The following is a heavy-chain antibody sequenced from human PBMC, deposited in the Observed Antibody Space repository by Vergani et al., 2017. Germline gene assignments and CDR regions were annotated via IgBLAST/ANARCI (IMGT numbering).Heavy chain of an antibody. V-gene: IGHV1-18*01. D-gene: IGHD3-22*01. Sequence: QVQLLQSGAEVKKPGASVKVSCKASGYTFTSYGISWVRQAPGQGLEWMGWISAYNGNTNYAQKLQGRVTMTTDTSTSTAYMELRSLRSDDTAVYYCARDQGPRYYYDSSGYYSDYWGQGTLVTVSS. J-gene: IGHJ4*02. CDR2: ISAYNGNT. CDR3: ARDQGPRYYYDSSGYYSDY. CDR1: GYTFTSYG.